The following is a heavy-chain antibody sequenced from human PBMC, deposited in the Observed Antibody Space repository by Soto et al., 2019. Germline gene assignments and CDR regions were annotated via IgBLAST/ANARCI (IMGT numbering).Heavy chain of an antibody. J-gene: IGHJ3*02. Sequence: PGGSLRLSCAASGFTFSSYSMNWVRQAPGKGLEWVGRIRSKSNSYATAYAASVKGRFTISRDDSKNTAYLQMNSLKAEDTAVYYCTSHDYGDYVDAFDIWGQGTKVTVSS. CDR3: TSHDYGDYVDAFDI. CDR2: IRSKSNSYAT. CDR1: GFTFSSYS. V-gene: IGHV3-73*01. D-gene: IGHD4-17*01.